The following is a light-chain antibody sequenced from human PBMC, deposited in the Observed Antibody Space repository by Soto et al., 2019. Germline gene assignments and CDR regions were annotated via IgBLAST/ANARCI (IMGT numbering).Light chain of an antibody. J-gene: IGKJ2*01. CDR2: GAS. CDR3: QERSKWPLYT. V-gene: IGKV3-11*01. Sequence: EIVLTQSPATLSLSPGERATLSCRASQSVNTYLVWYQHKPGQAPRLLIYGASARATGIPARFSGSGSGTEFTLTISSLQPEDSAIYYCQERSKWPLYTFGQGTKLEIK. CDR1: QSVNTY.